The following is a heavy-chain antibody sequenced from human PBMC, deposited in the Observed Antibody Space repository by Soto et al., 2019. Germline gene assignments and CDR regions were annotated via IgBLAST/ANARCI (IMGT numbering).Heavy chain of an antibody. J-gene: IGHJ4*02. D-gene: IGHD1-7*01. V-gene: IGHV3-33*03. CDR1: GFTISTHG. CDR3: AAETTWNFHFPY. Sequence: QAQLVESGGGVVQPGTSLRLSCAASGFTISTHGMHWVRQAPGKGLEWLANIWYDGSNKFYAEYVKGRFSISKDNSKNTLYLQMSSLRAEDTAVYYCAAETTWNFHFPYWGQGTQVTVSS. CDR2: IWYDGSNK.